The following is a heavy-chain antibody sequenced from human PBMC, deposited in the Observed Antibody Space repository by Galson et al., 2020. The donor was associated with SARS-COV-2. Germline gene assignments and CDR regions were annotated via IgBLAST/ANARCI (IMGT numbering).Heavy chain of an antibody. D-gene: IGHD3-22*01. CDR1: GFTFDDYA. V-gene: IGHV3-9*01. Sequence: GGSLRLSCAASGFTFDDYAMHWVRQAPGKGLEWVSGISWNSGSIGYADSVKGRFTISRDNAKNSLYLQMNSLRAEDTALYYCVSMSDSSGSSTDYWGQGTLVTVSS. CDR3: VSMSDSSGSSTDY. J-gene: IGHJ4*02. CDR2: ISWNSGSI.